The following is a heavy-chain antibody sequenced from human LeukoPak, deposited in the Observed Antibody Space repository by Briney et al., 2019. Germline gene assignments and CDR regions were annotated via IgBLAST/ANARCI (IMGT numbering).Heavy chain of an antibody. CDR1: GYTFTGYY. CDR2: INPNSGGT. J-gene: IGHJ4*02. V-gene: IGHV1-2*02. D-gene: IGHD3-16*01. Sequence: GASVKVSCKASGYTFTGYYMHWARQAPGQGLEWMGWINPNSGGTNYAQKFQGRVTMTRDTSISTAYMELSSLRSEDTAVYYCARDNDSRDPPHFDYWGQGTLVTVSS. CDR3: ARDNDSRDPPHFDY.